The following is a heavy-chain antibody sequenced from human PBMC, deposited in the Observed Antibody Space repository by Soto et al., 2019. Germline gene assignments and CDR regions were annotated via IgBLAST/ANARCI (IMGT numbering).Heavy chain of an antibody. Sequence: GGSLRLSCTASGFTFDEYAMSWFRQAPGKGPEWVGFVRIKAYGETAEYAASVKGRFTISREDSKSIAYLQMNSLKTEDTGVYYCSRGYGCSGYYENPLFDYWGQGTQVTVSS. V-gene: IGHV3-49*03. D-gene: IGHD3-22*01. J-gene: IGHJ4*02. CDR1: GFTFDEYA. CDR2: VRIKAYGETA. CDR3: SRGYGCSGYYENPLFDY.